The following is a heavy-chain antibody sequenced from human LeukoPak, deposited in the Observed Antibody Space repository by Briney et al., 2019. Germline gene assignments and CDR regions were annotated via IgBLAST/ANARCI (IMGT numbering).Heavy chain of an antibody. Sequence: ASVKVSCKAFGYTFTGYWMHWVRQAPGQGPEWMGVISPSGGSTIYAQKFQGRVTITADKSTSTAYMELSSLRSEDTAVYYCARAQKIFGGRPFDYWGQGTLVTVSS. CDR3: ARAQKIFGGRPFDY. V-gene: IGHV1-46*01. CDR1: GYTFTGYW. D-gene: IGHD3-3*01. J-gene: IGHJ4*02. CDR2: ISPSGGST.